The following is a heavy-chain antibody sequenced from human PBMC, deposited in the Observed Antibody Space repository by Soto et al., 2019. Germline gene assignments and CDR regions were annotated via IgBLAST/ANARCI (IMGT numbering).Heavy chain of an antibody. CDR1: GFTFSSCV. V-gene: IGHV3-23*01. CDR2: ITGSGTGA. CDR3: AKGLINGRWYAED. J-gene: IGHJ4*02. Sequence: EVHLLESGGGLVHPGESLRPSCGASGFTFSSCVMTWVRQAPGKGLEWVSCITGSGTGAYYADSVKGRFTISRDNSKNMVYLQMNNLRAEDTGVYYCAKGLINGRWYAEDWGQGTLVTVSS. D-gene: IGHD6-13*01.